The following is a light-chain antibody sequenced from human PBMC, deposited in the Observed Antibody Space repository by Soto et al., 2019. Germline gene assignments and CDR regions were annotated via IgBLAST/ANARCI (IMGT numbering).Light chain of an antibody. V-gene: IGKV1-5*03. CDR3: ENYSTSPYT. J-gene: IGKJ2*01. CDR2: KAS. CDR1: QSISRW. Sequence: DLQMTQSPPTLSASVGDRVTITCRASQSISRWLAWYQQKPGEAPKLLSHKASTLHIGVPSRFSGAGSGTESALTISSLQPSDFATYFCENYSTSPYTFGQGTKREIK.